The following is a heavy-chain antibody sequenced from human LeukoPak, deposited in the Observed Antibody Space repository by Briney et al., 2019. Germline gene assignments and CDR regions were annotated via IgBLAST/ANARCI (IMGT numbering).Heavy chain of an antibody. V-gene: IGHV4-34*01. Sequence: PSETLSLTCAVYGGSFSGYYWSWIRQPPGKGLEWIGEINHSGSTNYNPSLKSRVTISVDTSKNQFSLKLSSVTAADTAVYYCARVRMFYYYYGMDVWGQGTTVIVSS. CDR2: INHSGST. J-gene: IGHJ6*02. CDR3: ARVRMFYYYYGMDV. D-gene: IGHD2-15*01. CDR1: GGSFSGYY.